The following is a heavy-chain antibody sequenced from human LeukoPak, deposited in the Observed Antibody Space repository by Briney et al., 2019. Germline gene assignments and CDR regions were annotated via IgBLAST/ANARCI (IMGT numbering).Heavy chain of an antibody. Sequence: PGGSLRLSCAASGFTFSDYYMNWIRQAPGKGLEWVSYISGTGSPIYYADSVKDRFTISRDYTKNSLYLQMNRLRAEDTAVYYCARDSWRNYYFDYWGQGTLVTVSS. CDR2: ISGTGSPI. CDR3: ARDSWRNYYFDY. J-gene: IGHJ4*02. V-gene: IGHV3-11*04. D-gene: IGHD3-3*01. CDR1: GFTFSDYY.